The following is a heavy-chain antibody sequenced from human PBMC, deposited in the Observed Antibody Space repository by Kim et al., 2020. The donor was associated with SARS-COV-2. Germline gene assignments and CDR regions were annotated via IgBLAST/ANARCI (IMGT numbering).Heavy chain of an antibody. Sequence: GGSLRLSCAASGFTFSSYDMHWVRQATGKGLEWVSAIGTAGDTYYPGSVKGRFTISRENAKNSLYLQMNSLRAGDTAVYYCARGRWFGELYDSSGETFDYWGQGTLVTVSS. CDR1: GFTFSSYD. CDR3: ARGRWFGELYDSSGETFDY. J-gene: IGHJ4*02. D-gene: IGHD3-10*01. CDR2: IGTAGDT. V-gene: IGHV3-13*01.